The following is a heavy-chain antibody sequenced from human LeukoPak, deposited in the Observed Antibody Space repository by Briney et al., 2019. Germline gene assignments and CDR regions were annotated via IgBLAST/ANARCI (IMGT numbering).Heavy chain of an antibody. CDR3: AKDRSSGWYTFNY. D-gene: IGHD6-19*01. CDR1: GFTFSSLA. CDR2: ISGSGDIT. J-gene: IGHJ4*02. V-gene: IGHV3-23*01. Sequence: GGSLRLSCAASGFTFSSLAMSWVRQAPGKGLEWVSDISGSGDITDYADSVKGRFTISRDNSKNTVYLQMNSLRAEDTAVYYCAKDRSSGWYTFNYWGQGTLVTVSS.